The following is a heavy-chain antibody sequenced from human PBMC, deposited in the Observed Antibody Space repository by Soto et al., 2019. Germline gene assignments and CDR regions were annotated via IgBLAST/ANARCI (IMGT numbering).Heavy chain of an antibody. D-gene: IGHD3-10*01. CDR1: GFTVSSNY. J-gene: IGHJ5*02. CDR3: ARSTLLITMVRGAPGFDP. CDR2: IYSGGST. Sequence: LRLSCAASGFTVSSNYMSWVRQAPGKGLEWVSVIYSGGSTYYADSVKGRFTISRHNSKNTLYLQMNSLRAEDTAVYYCARSTLLITMVRGAPGFDPWGQGTLVTVSS. V-gene: IGHV3-53*01.